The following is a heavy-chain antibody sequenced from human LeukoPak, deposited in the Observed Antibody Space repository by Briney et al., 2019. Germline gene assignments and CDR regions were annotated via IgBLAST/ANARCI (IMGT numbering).Heavy chain of an antibody. Sequence: SETLSLTCTVSGGSISSSYWSWIRQPAGKGLEWIGLIYTTGTTNYNPSLKSRVSLSLDTSKNQFSLKLRSVTAADTAVSFCAGILWQYYFDYWGQGTPVTVSS. CDR1: GGSISSSY. V-gene: IGHV4-4*07. CDR2: IYTTGTT. D-gene: IGHD3-10*01. CDR3: AGILWQYYFDY. J-gene: IGHJ4*02.